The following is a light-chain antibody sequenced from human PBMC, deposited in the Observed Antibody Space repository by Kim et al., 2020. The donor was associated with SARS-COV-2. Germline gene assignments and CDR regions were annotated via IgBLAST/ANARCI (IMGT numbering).Light chain of an antibody. CDR2: GAS. Sequence: EIVMTQSPATLSVSPGERATLSCRASQSVSRNLAWYQQKPGQPPRLVMYGASTRPTGIPVRFSGSGSGTDFTLIINSLQSEDFAVYYCQHYNNWPPWTFGQGTKVDIK. CDR3: QHYNNWPPWT. V-gene: IGKV3-15*01. CDR1: QSVSRN. J-gene: IGKJ1*01.